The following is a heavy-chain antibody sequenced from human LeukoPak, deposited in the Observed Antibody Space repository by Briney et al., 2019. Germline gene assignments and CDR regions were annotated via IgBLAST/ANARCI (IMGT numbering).Heavy chain of an antibody. Sequence: SETLSLTCTVSGGSISSHYWSWIRQPPGKGLEWVGYIYYSGSTNYNPSLKSRVTISVDTSKNQFSLKLSSVTAADTAVYYCARTHYDYVWGSYRPSHFDYWGQGTLVTVSS. CDR1: GGSISSHY. J-gene: IGHJ4*02. CDR2: IYYSGST. D-gene: IGHD3-16*02. V-gene: IGHV4-59*08. CDR3: ARTHYDYVWGSYRPSHFDY.